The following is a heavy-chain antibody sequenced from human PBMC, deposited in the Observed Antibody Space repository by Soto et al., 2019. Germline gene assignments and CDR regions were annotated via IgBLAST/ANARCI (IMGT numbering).Heavy chain of an antibody. Sequence: ASVKVSCKVSGYTLTELSMHWVRQAPGKGLEWMGGFDPEDGETIYAQKFQGRVTMTEDTSTDTAYMELSSLRSEDTAVYYCATCGGDCYYDAFDIWGQGTMVTVSS. D-gene: IGHD2-21*02. CDR2: FDPEDGET. CDR3: ATCGGDCYYDAFDI. V-gene: IGHV1-24*01. J-gene: IGHJ3*02. CDR1: GYTLTELS.